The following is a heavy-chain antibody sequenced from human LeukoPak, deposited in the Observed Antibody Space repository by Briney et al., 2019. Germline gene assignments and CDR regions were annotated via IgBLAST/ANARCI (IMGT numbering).Heavy chain of an antibody. CDR1: GGSISSYY. V-gene: IGHV4-59*01. J-gene: IGHJ5*02. D-gene: IGHD2-21*02. CDR3: ARAEDCGGDCYSYWFDP. CDR2: IYYSGST. Sequence: SETLSLTCTVSGGSISSYYWSWIRRPPGKGLEWIGYIYYSGSTNYNPSLKSRVTISVDTSKNQFSLKLSSVTAADTAVYYCARAEDCGGDCYSYWFDPWGQGTLVTVSS.